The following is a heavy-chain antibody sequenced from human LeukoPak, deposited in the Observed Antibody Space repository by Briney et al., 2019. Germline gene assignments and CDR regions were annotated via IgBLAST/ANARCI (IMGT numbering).Heavy chain of an antibody. CDR2: IWYDGSNK. CDR3: ARLSGYDYYYYYGMDV. D-gene: IGHD5-12*01. V-gene: IGHV3-33*01. CDR1: GFTFSSYG. J-gene: IGHJ6*02. Sequence: PGGSLRPSCAASGFTFSSYGMPWVRQAPGKGLEWVAVIWYDGSNKYYADPVKGRFTISRDNSKNTLYLQMNSLRAEDTAVYYCARLSGYDYYYYYGMDVWGQGTTVTVSS.